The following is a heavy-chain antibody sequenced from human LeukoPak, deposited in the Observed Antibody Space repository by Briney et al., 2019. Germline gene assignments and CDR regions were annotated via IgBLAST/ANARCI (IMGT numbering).Heavy chain of an antibody. Sequence: GGPLRLSCAASGFTFTSYAMSWARQAPGKGLEWVSAIGAADGVALYADSVKGRFTISRDTSNNTLYLQMNSLRVEDTALYYCAKLGYGDYERTFDYWGQGTLVTVSS. CDR2: IGAADGVA. D-gene: IGHD4-17*01. CDR3: AKLGYGDYERTFDY. CDR1: GFTFTSYA. V-gene: IGHV3-23*01. J-gene: IGHJ4*02.